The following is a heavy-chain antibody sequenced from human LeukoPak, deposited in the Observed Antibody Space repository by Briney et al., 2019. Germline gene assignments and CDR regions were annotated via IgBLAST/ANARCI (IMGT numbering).Heavy chain of an antibody. V-gene: IGHV3-30*03. CDR2: ISCDGSNK. Sequence: GGSLRLSCAASGFTFSSYGMYWVRQAPGKGLEWVAVISCDGSNKYYADSVKGRLTISRDKSKNTLYLQMNSLRAEDTAVYYCARAGAGYSSGWYGAFDIWGQGTMVTVSS. CDR3: ARAGAGYSSGWYGAFDI. D-gene: IGHD6-19*01. J-gene: IGHJ3*02. CDR1: GFTFSSYG.